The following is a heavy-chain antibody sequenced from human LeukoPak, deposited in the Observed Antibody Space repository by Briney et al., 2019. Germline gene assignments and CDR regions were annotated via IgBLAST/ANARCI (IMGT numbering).Heavy chain of an antibody. V-gene: IGHV1-2*02. J-gene: IGHJ4*02. D-gene: IGHD3-3*01. CDR2: INPNSDGT. CDR1: GYTFTGYY. CDR3: ARGMTIFADLTPFNR. Sequence: ASVKVSCKASGYTFTGYYMHWVRQAPGQGLEWMGWINPNSDGTNYAQKFQGRVTMTSDASISTAYMELSSLRSDDTAVYYCARGMTIFADLTPFNRWGQGTLVTVSS.